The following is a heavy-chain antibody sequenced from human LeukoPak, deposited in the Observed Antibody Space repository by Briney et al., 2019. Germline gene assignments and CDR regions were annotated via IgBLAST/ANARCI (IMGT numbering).Heavy chain of an antibody. V-gene: IGHV4-38-2*02. Sequence: PSQTLSLTCTVSGGSISSGYYWGWIRQPPGKGLEWIGSIYHSGSTNYNPSLKSRVTISVDTSKNQFSLKLSSVTAADTAVYYCARSGIAVAATRVFDYWGQGTLVTVSS. CDR3: ARSGIAVAATRVFDY. CDR1: GGSISSGYY. CDR2: IYHSGST. D-gene: IGHD6-19*01. J-gene: IGHJ4*02.